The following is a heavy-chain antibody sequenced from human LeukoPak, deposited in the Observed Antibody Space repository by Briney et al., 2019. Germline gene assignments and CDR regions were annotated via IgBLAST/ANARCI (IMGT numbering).Heavy chain of an antibody. J-gene: IGHJ6*03. CDR3: AKGPPVRYDSSGYYSYYYYYYMDV. CDR2: ISWDGGST. V-gene: IGHV3-43D*03. CDR1: GFTFDDYA. D-gene: IGHD3-22*01. Sequence: PGGSLRLSCAASGFTFDDYAMHWVRQAPGKGLEWVSLISWDGGSTYYADSVKGRFTISRDNSKNSLYLQMNSLRAEDTALYYCAKGPPVRYDSSGYYSYYYYYYMDVWGKGTTVTVSS.